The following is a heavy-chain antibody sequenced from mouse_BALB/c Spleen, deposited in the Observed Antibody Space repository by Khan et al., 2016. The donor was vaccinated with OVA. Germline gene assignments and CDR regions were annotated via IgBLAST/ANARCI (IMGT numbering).Heavy chain of an antibody. CDR2: INTYTGEP. D-gene: IGHD2-4*01. Sequence: QMQLVQSGPELKKPGETVKISCKASGYTFTNYGMNWVKQAPGKGLKWMGWINTYTGEPTYADDFKGRFAFSLETYASTAYLQINNLKNEDTATYYCTRRISYFALDYGCQGTSVTVSS. V-gene: IGHV9-3-1*01. J-gene: IGHJ4*01. CDR1: GYTFTNYG. CDR3: TRRISYFALDY.